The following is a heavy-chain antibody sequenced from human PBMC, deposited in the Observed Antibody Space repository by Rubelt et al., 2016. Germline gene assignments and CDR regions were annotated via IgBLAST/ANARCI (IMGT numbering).Heavy chain of an antibody. CDR3: ARGSWFRGAFDI. Sequence: QVQLVQSGAEVKKPGASVKVSCKVSGYTLTELSMHWVRQAPGQGLEWMGWINPNSGGTNYAQKFQGGVTMTRDTSISTAYMELSRLRSDDTAVYYCARGSWFRGAFDIWGQGTMVTVSS. J-gene: IGHJ3*02. CDR2: INPNSGGT. V-gene: IGHV1-2*02. D-gene: IGHD6-13*01. CDR1: GYTLTELS.